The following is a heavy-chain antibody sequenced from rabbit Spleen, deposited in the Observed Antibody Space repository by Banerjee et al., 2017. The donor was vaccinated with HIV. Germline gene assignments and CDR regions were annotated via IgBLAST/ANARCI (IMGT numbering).Heavy chain of an antibody. CDR3: ARNVPDIIGWNFGF. CDR2: INTITGKT. Sequence: QEQPVESGGGPVPPGASLKLSCKASGLDLNSITMTWARQPPGKGLEWIGCINTITGKTVYATWAKGRFAISRASSTTVFLQMTSLTAADTATYFCARNVPDIIGWNFGFWGQGTLVTV. V-gene: IGHV1S45*01. J-gene: IGHJ3*01. CDR1: GLDLNSITM. D-gene: IGHD1-1*01.